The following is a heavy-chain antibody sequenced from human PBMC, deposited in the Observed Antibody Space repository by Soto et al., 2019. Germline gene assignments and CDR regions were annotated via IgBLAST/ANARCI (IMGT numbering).Heavy chain of an antibody. V-gene: IGHV3-23*01. CDR1: GLTFSSYV. Sequence: EVHLLESGGGSVQPGGSLRLSCAASGLTFSSYVMSWVRQAPGKGLEWVSAISGSGSDTYYAVSVKGRFTISRDNSKNTLYLPMNSLRAEDTAVYYCAKRRGDGYFDLWGRGTLVTVSS. J-gene: IGHJ2*01. CDR2: ISGSGSDT. D-gene: IGHD7-27*01. CDR3: AKRRGDGYFDL.